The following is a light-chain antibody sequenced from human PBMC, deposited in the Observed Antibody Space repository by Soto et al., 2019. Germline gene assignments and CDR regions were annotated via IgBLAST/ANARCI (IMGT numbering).Light chain of an antibody. V-gene: IGKV1-8*01. CDR1: QDISSY. CDR3: QQYFSYPYT. CDR2: AAA. J-gene: IGKJ2*01. Sequence: AIRMTQSPSSFSASTGDRVTITCRASQDISSYLAWYQQKVGKAPKLLIYAAATLQRGAPPRFSGSGSGTDFTLTISRLQSEDFATYYCQQYFSYPYTFGQGTKLEI.